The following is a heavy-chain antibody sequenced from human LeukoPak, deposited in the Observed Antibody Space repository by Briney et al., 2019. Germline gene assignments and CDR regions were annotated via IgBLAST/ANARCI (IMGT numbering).Heavy chain of an antibody. Sequence: ASVKVSCKASGYTFTSYGISWVRQAPGQGLEWMGWISAYNDNTNYVQKFQGRVTMTTDTSTSTAYMELRSLSPDDTAVYYCARDQPGDTLSEYWGQGTLVTVSS. D-gene: IGHD2-21*02. CDR2: ISAYNDNT. J-gene: IGHJ4*02. V-gene: IGHV1-18*01. CDR1: GYTFTSYG. CDR3: ARDQPGDTLSEY.